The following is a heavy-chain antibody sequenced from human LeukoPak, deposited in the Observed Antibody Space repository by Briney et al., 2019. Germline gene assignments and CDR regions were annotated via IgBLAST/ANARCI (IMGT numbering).Heavy chain of an antibody. CDR3: ARGPITTRSHFDY. CDR2: IIPIFATA. J-gene: IGHJ4*02. V-gene: IGHV1-69*13. Sequence: ASVKVSCKASGYTFTSYGISWVRQAPGQGLEWMGGIIPIFATANYAQKFQGRVTITADESTSTAYMELSSLRSEDTAVYCCARGPITTRSHFDYWGQGTLVTVSS. D-gene: IGHD3-22*01. CDR1: GYTFTSYG.